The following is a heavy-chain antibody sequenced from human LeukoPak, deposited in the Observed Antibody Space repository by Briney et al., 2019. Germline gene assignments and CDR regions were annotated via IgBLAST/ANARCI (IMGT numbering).Heavy chain of an antibody. Sequence: PGGSLRLSCAASGFTFSSYSMNWVRQAPGKGLEWVSSISSSSSYIYYADSVKGRFTISRDNAKNSLYLQMNSLRAEDTAVYYCARESAVAGSGDIWGQGTMVTVSS. CDR1: GFTFSSYS. CDR3: ARESAVAGSGDI. J-gene: IGHJ3*02. D-gene: IGHD6-19*01. V-gene: IGHV3-21*01. CDR2: ISSSSSYI.